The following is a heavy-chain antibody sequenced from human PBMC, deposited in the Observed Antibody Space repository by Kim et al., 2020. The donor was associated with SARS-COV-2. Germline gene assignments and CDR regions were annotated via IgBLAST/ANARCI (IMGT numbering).Heavy chain of an antibody. CDR3: AKDDEKWGSDSYHFMDV. Sequence: GGSLRLSFAASGFTFTNYGMHWVRQAPGKGLEWVAIISYDGSNQYYTDSVKGRFTISRDNSQNTLYLQMNSLRAEDTAVYYCAKDDEKWGSDSYHFMDVWGKGTTVIVSS. D-gene: IGHD3-16*01. CDR1: GFTFTNYG. J-gene: IGHJ6*03. CDR2: ISYDGSNQ. V-gene: IGHV3-30*18.